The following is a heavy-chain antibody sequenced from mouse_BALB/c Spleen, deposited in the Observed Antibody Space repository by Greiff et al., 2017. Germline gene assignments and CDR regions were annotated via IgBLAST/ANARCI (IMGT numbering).Heavy chain of an antibody. CDR3: AREGDGNYPYYAMDY. CDR1: GFTFSSYA. Sequence: EVHLVESGGGLVKPGGSLKLSCAASGFTFSSYAMSWVRQTPEKRLEWVASISSGGSTYYPDSVKGRFTISRDNARNILYLQMSSLRSEDTAMYYCAREGDGNYPYYAMDYWGQGTSVTVSS. CDR2: ISSGGST. V-gene: IGHV5-6-5*01. J-gene: IGHJ4*01. D-gene: IGHD2-1*01.